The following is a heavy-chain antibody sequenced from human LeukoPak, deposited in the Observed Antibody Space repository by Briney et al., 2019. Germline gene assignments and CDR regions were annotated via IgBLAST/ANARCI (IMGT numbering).Heavy chain of an antibody. J-gene: IGHJ5*02. CDR3: ARKIGGIEDP. CDR2: IYYSGST. D-gene: IGHD6-13*01. V-gene: IGHV4-30-4*08. CDR1: GGSISSGGYY. Sequence: SQTLSLTCTVSGGSISSGGYYWSWIRQRPAKGLEWIGYIYYSGSTYYNPSLKSRVTISVDTSKNQFSLKLSSVTAADTAVYYCARKIGGIEDPWGQGTLVTVSS.